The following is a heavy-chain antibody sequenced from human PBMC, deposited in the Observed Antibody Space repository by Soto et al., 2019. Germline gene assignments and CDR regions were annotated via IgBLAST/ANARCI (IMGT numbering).Heavy chain of an antibody. Sequence: GGSLRLSCAASGFTLSSYWMSWVRQAPGKGLEWVANIKQDGSEKYYVDSVKGRFTISRDNAKNSLYLQMNSLRAEDTAVYYCARVWWEYFDYWGQGTLVTVSS. CDR3: ARVWWEYFDY. D-gene: IGHD1-26*01. CDR2: IKQDGSEK. V-gene: IGHV3-7*04. CDR1: GFTLSSYW. J-gene: IGHJ4*02.